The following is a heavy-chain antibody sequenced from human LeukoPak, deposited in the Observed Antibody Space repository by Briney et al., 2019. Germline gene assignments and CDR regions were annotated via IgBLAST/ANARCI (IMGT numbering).Heavy chain of an antibody. D-gene: IGHD6-19*01. V-gene: IGHV4-39*07. CDR1: GGSISSSSYY. Sequence: SETLSLTCTVSGGSISSSSYYWGWIRQPPGKGLEWIGSIYYSGSTCYNPSLKSRVTISVDTSKNQFSLKLSSVTAADTAVYYCARVVVAGYYYYYMDVWGKGTTVTISS. CDR2: IYYSGST. CDR3: ARVVVAGYYYYYMDV. J-gene: IGHJ6*03.